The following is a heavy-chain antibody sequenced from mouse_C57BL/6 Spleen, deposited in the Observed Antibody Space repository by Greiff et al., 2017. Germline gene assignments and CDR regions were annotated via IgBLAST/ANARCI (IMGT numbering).Heavy chain of an antibody. CDR1: GYAFSSSW. D-gene: IGHD2-3*01. V-gene: IGHV1-82*01. CDR3: ARDGRAWFAY. CDR2: IYPGDGDT. J-gene: IGHJ3*01. Sequence: QVQLQQSGPELVKPGASVKISCKASGYAFSSSWMNWVKQRPGKGLEWIGRIYPGDGDTNYNGKFKGKATLTADKSSSTAYMQLSSLTSEDSAVYFCARDGRAWFAYWGQGTLVTVSA.